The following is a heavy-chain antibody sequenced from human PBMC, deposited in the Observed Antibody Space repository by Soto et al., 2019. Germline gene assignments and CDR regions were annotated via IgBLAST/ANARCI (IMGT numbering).Heavy chain of an antibody. J-gene: IGHJ6*03. CDR1: GGSISSYY. CDR2: IYYSGST. V-gene: IGHV4-59*08. CDR3: ASSPRSSSSPKETRFEYYYYYYMDV. Sequence: SEILSLTCTVSGGSISSYYWSWIRQPPGKGLEWIGYIYYSGSTNYNPSLKSRVTISVDTSKNQFSLKLSSVTAADTAVYYCASSPRSSSSPKETRFEYYYYYYMDVWGKGTTVTVSS. D-gene: IGHD6-6*01.